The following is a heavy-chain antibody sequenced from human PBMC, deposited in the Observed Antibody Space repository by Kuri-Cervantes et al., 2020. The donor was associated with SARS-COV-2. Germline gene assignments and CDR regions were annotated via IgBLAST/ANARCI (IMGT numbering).Heavy chain of an antibody. CDR1: GSTFDDYT. V-gene: IGHV3-66*01. D-gene: IGHD2-2*01. CDR3: LSTSRMVDY. CDR2: IYSGGST. J-gene: IGHJ4*02. Sequence: GASLNISCAASGSTFDDYTMHWVRQAPGKGLEWVSVIYSGGSTYYADSVKGRFTISRDNSKNTLYLQMNSLRAEDTAVYYCLSTSRMVDYWGQGTLVTVSS.